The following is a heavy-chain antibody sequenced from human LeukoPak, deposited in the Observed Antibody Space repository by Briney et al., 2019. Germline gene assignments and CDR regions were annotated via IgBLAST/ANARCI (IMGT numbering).Heavy chain of an antibody. Sequence: GGSLRLSCAASGFTFSDYWMHWVRQAPGKGLVWVSRINTDETRTNYADSVKGRFTISRDNAKNTVFLQMNTLRTEDTAVYFCAKDKPIDYWGQGTLVTVSS. J-gene: IGHJ4*02. V-gene: IGHV3-74*01. CDR3: AKDKPIDY. CDR1: GFTFSDYW. CDR2: INTDETRT. D-gene: IGHD1-14*01.